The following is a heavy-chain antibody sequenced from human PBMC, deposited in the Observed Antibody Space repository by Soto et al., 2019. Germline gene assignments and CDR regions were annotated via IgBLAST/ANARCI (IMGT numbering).Heavy chain of an antibody. V-gene: IGHV3-48*03. Sequence: GGSLRLSCAPSAFTFSQFEMHWVRQAAGKDLKWLSYISTAGSTIYYADSVKGRFTISRDNAKNSLSLQMNSLRAEDSAVDYCARGGPYCSPTRCKGMDVWGEGTTVTVSS. CDR2: ISTAGSTI. CDR1: AFTFSQFE. J-gene: IGHJ6*04. D-gene: IGHD2-15*01. CDR3: ARGGPYCSPTRCKGMDV.